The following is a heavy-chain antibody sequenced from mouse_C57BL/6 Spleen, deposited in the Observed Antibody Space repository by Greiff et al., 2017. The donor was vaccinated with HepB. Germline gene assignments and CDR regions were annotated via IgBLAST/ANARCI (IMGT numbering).Heavy chain of an antibody. J-gene: IGHJ4*01. V-gene: IGHV1-50*01. CDR1: GYTFTSYW. CDR3: AREIRRAMDY. CDR2: IDPSDSYT. Sequence: QVQLQQSGAELVKPGASVKLSCKASGYTFTSYWMQWVKQRPGQGLEWIGEIDPSDSYTNYNQKFKGKATLTVDTSSSTAYMQLSSLTSEDSAVYYCAREIRRAMDYWGQGTSVTVSS. D-gene: IGHD2-12*01.